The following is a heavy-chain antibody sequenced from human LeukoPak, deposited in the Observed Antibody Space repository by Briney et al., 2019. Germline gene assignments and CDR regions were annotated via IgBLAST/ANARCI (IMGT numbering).Heavy chain of an antibody. J-gene: IGHJ5*02. CDR2: VYTSGST. D-gene: IGHD6-13*01. CDR1: GGSINSGTYY. V-gene: IGHV4-61*02. Sequence: TLSLTCTVSGGSINSGTYYWSWIRQPAGKGLEWIGRVYTSGSTNFNPSLQSRVTISVDTSKNQFSLKLSSVTAADTAVYYCARSPGSVYSSSWYNWFDPWGQGTLVTVSS. CDR3: ARSPGSVYSSSWYNWFDP.